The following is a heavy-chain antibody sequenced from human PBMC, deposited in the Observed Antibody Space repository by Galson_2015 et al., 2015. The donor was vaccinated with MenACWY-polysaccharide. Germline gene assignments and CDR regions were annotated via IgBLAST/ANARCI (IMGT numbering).Heavy chain of an antibody. Sequence: QSGAEVKKPGESLKISCTTSGYDFPTSWIGWVRQMPGKGLEWMGIIWPRDSATIYSPSFQGQVTISADKSTGTAYLQWTSLKASDAAMYYWARHGVKPQWSWFDPWGQGTLVTVSS. V-gene: IGHV5-51*01. CDR2: IWPRDSAT. D-gene: IGHD6-19*01. J-gene: IGHJ5*02. CDR1: GYDFPTSW. CDR3: ARHGVKPQWSWFDP.